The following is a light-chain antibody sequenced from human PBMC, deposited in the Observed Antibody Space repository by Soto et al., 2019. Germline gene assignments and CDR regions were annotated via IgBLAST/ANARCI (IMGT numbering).Light chain of an antibody. V-gene: IGKV3-20*01. CDR2: GAS. Sequence: MVLTHPPGTLSLSTGGRATLSCMDNQIVSSSYLACYQPQPGQAPRLLICGASSRATCIPDRFSGSGSGTDFTLTIRRREPEDFSVYYCQQYGSSPQYTFGQGTKVDIK. J-gene: IGKJ2*01. CDR1: QIVSSSY. CDR3: QQYGSSPQYT.